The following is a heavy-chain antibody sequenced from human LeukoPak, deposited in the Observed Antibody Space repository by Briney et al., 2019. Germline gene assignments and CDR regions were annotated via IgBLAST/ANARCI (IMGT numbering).Heavy chain of an antibody. J-gene: IGHJ4*02. CDR2: MYYSGST. Sequence: SETLSLTCTVSGDAITGSSYYWGWIRQPPGKGLEWIGSMYYSGSTFSNPSLRSRVNMSADTSKNQFSLKLSSVTAADTAVYYCARGGSYGDYWGQGTLVTVSS. CDR3: ARGGSYGDY. V-gene: IGHV4-39*01. CDR1: GDAITGSSYY. D-gene: IGHD1-26*01.